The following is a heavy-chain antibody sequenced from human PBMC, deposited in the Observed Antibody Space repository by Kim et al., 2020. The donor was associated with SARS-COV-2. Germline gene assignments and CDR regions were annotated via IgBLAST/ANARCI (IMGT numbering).Heavy chain of an antibody. Sequence: YYLDAVKDRFTISRDNSKNTVYLQMNSLRAEDTAVYYCARDLRGTTVTNWGQGTLVTVSS. J-gene: IGHJ4*02. D-gene: IGHD4-17*01. V-gene: IGHV3-23*01. CDR3: ARDLRGTTVTN.